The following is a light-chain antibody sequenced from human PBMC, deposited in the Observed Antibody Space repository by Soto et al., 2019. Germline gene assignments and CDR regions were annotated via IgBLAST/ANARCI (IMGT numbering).Light chain of an antibody. CDR3: QHYNSYSEA. J-gene: IGKJ1*01. Sequence: DIQMTQSPSTLSGSAGDRVTITCRASQTIRSWLAWYQQKPGKAPKLLIYKASTLKSGVPSRFSGSGSGTEFTLTISSLQPDDFATYYCQHYNSYSEAFGQGTKVDIK. V-gene: IGKV1-5*03. CDR2: KAS. CDR1: QTIRSW.